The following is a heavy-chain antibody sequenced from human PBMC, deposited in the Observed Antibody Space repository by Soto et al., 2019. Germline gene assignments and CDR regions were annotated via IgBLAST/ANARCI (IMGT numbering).Heavy chain of an antibody. J-gene: IGHJ6*02. D-gene: IGHD6-6*01. CDR2: ISGSGGST. Sequence: GGSLRLSCAASGFTFSSYAMSWVRQAPGKGLEWVSAISGSGGSTYYADSVKGRFTISRDNSKNTLYLQMNSLRAEDTAVYYCAKDFDFPIDSSSSLFDYYYGMDVWGQGTTVTVSS. V-gene: IGHV3-23*01. CDR1: GFTFSSYA. CDR3: AKDFDFPIDSSSSLFDYYYGMDV.